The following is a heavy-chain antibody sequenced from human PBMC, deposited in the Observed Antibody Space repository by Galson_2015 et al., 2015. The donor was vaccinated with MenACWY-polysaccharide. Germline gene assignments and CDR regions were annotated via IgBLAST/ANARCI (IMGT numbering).Heavy chain of an antibody. CDR3: AREGSRIVFHAFDI. D-gene: IGHD6-13*01. J-gene: IGHJ3*02. CDR1: GLEFRGSG. Sequence: SLRLSCAASGLEFRGSGMHWVRQAPGKGLEWVAVIQYDGSIKAFADSVKGRFTISRDNSKNTLFLEMNSLRAEDTAVYFCAREGSRIVFHAFDIWGQGTMVTVSS. V-gene: IGHV3-33*05. CDR2: IQYDGSIK.